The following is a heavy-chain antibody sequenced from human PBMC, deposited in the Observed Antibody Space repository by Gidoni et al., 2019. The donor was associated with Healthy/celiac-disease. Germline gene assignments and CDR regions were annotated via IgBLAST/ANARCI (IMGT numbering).Heavy chain of an antibody. Sequence: QLQLQESGPGLVKPSETLSLTCTVSGGSISSSSYYWGWIRQPPGKGLEWIGSIYYSGSTYYNPSLKSRVTISVDTSKNQFSLKLSSVTAADTAVYYCARQVSSSWIPDYWGQGTLVTVSS. V-gene: IGHV4-39*01. CDR1: GGSISSSSYY. CDR2: IYYSGST. CDR3: ARQVSSSWIPDY. D-gene: IGHD6-13*01. J-gene: IGHJ4*02.